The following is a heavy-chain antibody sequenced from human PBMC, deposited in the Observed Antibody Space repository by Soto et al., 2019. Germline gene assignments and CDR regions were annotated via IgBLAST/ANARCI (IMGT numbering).Heavy chain of an antibody. J-gene: IGHJ6*02. CDR2: IIPIFGTA. CDR3: ARVPYCSSTSCYFDA. Sequence: GASVKVSCKASGGTFSSYAISWVRQAPGQGLEWMGGIIPIFGTANYAQKFQGRVTITADESTSTAYMELSSLRSEDTAVYYCARVPYCSSTSCYFDAWGQGTTVTVSS. D-gene: IGHD2-2*01. CDR1: GGTFSSYA. V-gene: IGHV1-69*13.